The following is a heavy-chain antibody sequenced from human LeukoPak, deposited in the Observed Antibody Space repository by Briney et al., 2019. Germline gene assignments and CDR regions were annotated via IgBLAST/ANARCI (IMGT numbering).Heavy chain of an antibody. CDR1: GRPISRYY. V-gene: IGHV4-59*01. Sequence: SETLSLTCTVSGRPISRYYWSWLRQPPGKGLEWIGYIYYSGSTNYNPSLKSRVTISVDTSKNQFSLKLSSVTAADTAVYYCARVYSSSSNDMDVWGKGTTVTVSS. CDR3: ARVYSSSSNDMDV. J-gene: IGHJ6*03. CDR2: IYYSGST. D-gene: IGHD6-6*01.